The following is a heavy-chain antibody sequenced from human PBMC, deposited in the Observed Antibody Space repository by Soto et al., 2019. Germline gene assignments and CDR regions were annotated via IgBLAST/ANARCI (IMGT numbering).Heavy chain of an antibody. CDR1: GGTFSTYT. CDR3: ARRYCISTSCHYYGMDV. CDR2: IIPMFGTA. Sequence: QVQLVQSGAEVKKPGSSVKVSCKASGGTFSTYTINWVRQAPGQGLEWMGGIIPMFGTANYAQKFQGRVTITADESTSTAYMELSSVRSEDTAVYYCARRYCISTSCHYYGMDVWGQGTTVTVSS. J-gene: IGHJ6*02. V-gene: IGHV1-69*12. D-gene: IGHD2-2*01.